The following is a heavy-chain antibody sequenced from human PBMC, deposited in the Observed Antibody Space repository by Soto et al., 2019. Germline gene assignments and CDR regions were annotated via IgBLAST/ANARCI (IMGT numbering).Heavy chain of an antibody. CDR2: LFYSGST. Sequence: SETLSLTCTVSGGSISSSSYYWGWIRQPPGKGLEWIGSLFYSGSTYYNPSLKGRLTISVDTSKNQFSLKLSSVTAADTAVYYCARDVSPTYWGQGMLVTVSS. V-gene: IGHV4-39*02. J-gene: IGHJ4*02. CDR3: ARDVSPTY. CDR1: GGSISSSSYY.